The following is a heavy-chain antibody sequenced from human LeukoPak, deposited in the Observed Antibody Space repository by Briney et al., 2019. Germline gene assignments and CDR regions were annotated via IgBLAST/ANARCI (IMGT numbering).Heavy chain of an antibody. CDR3: ASAQGYCSGGSCLDAFDI. CDR2: IHPGNSDT. CDR1: GYIFTNYW. D-gene: IGHD2-15*01. Sequence: GESLKISCKGSGYIFTNYWIGWLRQMPGKGLEWMGIIHPGNSDTRYNPSIQGQVTISADKSVTTAYLQWNSLKASDTAMYYCASAQGYCSGGSCLDAFDIWGQGTMVTVSS. J-gene: IGHJ3*02. V-gene: IGHV5-51*01.